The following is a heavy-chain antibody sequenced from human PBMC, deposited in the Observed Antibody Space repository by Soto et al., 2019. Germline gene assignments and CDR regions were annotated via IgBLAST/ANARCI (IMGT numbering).Heavy chain of an antibody. CDR1: GFIFSDYG. CDR3: AKEWSEYDKAWFD. V-gene: IGHV3-30*18. D-gene: IGHD3-10*01. CDR2: ISHDRSNK. Sequence: GGSLRLSCVASGFIFSDYGMHWVRQAPGKGLEWVAVISHDRSNKFFADSVKGRFTISRDNSKNTLYLQMNSLGAEDTAVYYWAKEWSEYDKAWFDWGQGTLVTVSS. J-gene: IGHJ4*02.